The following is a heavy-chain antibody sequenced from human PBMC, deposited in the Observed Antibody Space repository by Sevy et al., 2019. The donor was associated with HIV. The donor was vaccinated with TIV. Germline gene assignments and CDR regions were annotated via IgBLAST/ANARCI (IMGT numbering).Heavy chain of an antibody. V-gene: IGHV3-30*18. Sequence: GGSLRLSCAASGFTFSYYSLTWVRQAPGKGLEWVAIISYDEAHKNYADSVRGRFSISKDNSKNTLYLQMSSLKTEDTAVYYCAKDYSAGITFVRGAYRARGDYFDYWGQGTQVTVSS. CDR2: ISYDEAHK. CDR1: GFTFSYYS. D-gene: IGHD3-10*01. CDR3: AKDYSAGITFVRGAYRARGDYFDY. J-gene: IGHJ4*02.